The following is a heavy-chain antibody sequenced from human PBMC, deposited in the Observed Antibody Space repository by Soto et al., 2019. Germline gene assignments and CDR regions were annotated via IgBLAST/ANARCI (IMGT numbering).Heavy chain of an antibody. J-gene: IGHJ3*02. Sequence: QVQLVQSGAEVKKPGASVKVSCKASGYTFTSYGISWVRQAPGQGLEWMGWISAYNGNTNYAQKLSGRVTMTTDTSTSTAYMGLRSLRSDVTAVYYCARDRITMIDDAFDIWGQGTMVTLSS. D-gene: IGHD3-22*01. V-gene: IGHV1-18*01. CDR3: ARDRITMIDDAFDI. CDR2: ISAYNGNT. CDR1: GYTFTSYG.